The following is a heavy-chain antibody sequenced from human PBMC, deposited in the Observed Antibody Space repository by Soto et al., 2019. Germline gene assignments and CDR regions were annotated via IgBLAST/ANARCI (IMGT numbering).Heavy chain of an antibody. CDR1: GGSISSSSYY. CDR2: IYYSGSA. Sequence: SETLSLTCTVSGGSISSSSYYWGWIRQPPGKGLEWIGTIYYSGSAYYNPSLKSRVTISVDTSKNQSSLKLTSVTAADTAVYYCARSDGRYWGQGTLVIVSS. J-gene: IGHJ4*02. CDR3: ARSDGRY. V-gene: IGHV4-39*07.